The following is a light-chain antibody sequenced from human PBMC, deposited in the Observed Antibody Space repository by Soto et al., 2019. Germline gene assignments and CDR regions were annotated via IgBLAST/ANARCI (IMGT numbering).Light chain of an antibody. J-gene: IGKJ2*01. CDR1: QSVGNSY. CDR3: QHYGSSSGYT. V-gene: IGKV3-20*01. CDR2: GAA. Sequence: ELVLTQSPGTLSLSPGEGATLSCRVSQSVGNSYLAWYQQRSGQAPRLLIFGAASRASGIPERFSGSGSGTDYTLTISRLEPDDFAVYYCQHYGSSSGYTFGQGTKLESK.